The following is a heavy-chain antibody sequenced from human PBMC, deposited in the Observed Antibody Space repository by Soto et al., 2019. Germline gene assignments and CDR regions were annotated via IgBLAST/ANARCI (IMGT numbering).Heavy chain of an antibody. V-gene: IGHV3-23*01. J-gene: IGHJ4*02. CDR3: AKVPRPGYCSGCSCPLYYFDY. CDR2: ISGSGGST. D-gene: IGHD2-15*01. Sequence: EVQLLESGGGLVQPGGSLRLSCAASGFTFSSYAMSWVRQAPGKGLEWVSAISGSGGSTYYADSVKGRFTISRDNSKNTLYLQMNSLRAEDTAVYYCAKVPRPGYCSGCSCPLYYFDYWGQGTLVTVSS. CDR1: GFTFSSYA.